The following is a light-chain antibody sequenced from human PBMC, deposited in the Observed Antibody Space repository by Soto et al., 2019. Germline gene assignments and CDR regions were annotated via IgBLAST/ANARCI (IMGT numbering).Light chain of an antibody. CDR3: QQHSHWPPWT. CDR1: QNVRTF. V-gene: IGKV3-11*01. Sequence: EVVLTQSTATLSLSPGERATLSCRASQNVRTFLDWYQQKPGQAPRLLIYGASNRATGIPARFSGSGSGTDFTLTISSLEPEDFAVYYCQQHSHWPPWTFGQGTRVE. J-gene: IGKJ1*01. CDR2: GAS.